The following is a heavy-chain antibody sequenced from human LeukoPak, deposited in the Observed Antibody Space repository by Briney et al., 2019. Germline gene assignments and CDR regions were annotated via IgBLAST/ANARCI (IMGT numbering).Heavy chain of an antibody. J-gene: IGHJ4*02. CDR1: GFTFSSDG. Sequence: GGSLRLSCAASGFTFSSDGMHWVRQAPGKGLEWVAVISYDGSNKYYADSVKGRFTISRDNSKNTLYLQMNSLRAEDTAVYYCAKGFPYYYGSGSYYLDYWGQGTLVTVSS. D-gene: IGHD3-10*01. CDR3: AKGFPYYYGSGSYYLDY. CDR2: ISYDGSNK. V-gene: IGHV3-30*18.